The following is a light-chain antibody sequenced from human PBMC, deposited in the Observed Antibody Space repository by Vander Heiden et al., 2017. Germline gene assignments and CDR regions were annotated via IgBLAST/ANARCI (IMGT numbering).Light chain of an antibody. CDR1: QSVSSSD. J-gene: IGKJ4*01. V-gene: IGKV3-20*01. CDR2: GAS. Sequence: EIVLTQSPGTLSLSPGERATLSCRASQSVSSSDLAWYQQKPGQAPRLLIYGASSRATGIPDRFSGSGSGTDFTLTISRLEPEDFAVYYCQQDGISPLTFGGGTKVEIK. CDR3: QQDGISPLT.